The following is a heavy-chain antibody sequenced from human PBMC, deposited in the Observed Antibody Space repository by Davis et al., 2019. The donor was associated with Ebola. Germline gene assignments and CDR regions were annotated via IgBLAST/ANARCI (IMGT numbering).Heavy chain of an antibody. CDR1: GGTFSSYA. J-gene: IGHJ6*03. CDR2: IIPIFGTA. Sequence: SVKVSCKASGGTFSSYAISWVRQAPGQGLEWMGGIIPIFGTANYAQKFQGRVTITADESTSTAYMELSSLRSEDTAVYYCARGGYCSSTSCYHYYYYMDVWGKGTTVTVSS. D-gene: IGHD2-2*01. CDR3: ARGGYCSSTSCYHYYYYMDV. V-gene: IGHV1-69*13.